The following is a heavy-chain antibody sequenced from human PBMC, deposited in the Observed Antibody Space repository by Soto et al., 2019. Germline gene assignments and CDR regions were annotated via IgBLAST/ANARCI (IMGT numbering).Heavy chain of an antibody. Sequence: GRALTLSYAPSGFTFSTYSMNWVRQVPGKGLEWVSFISSTSSTVYYADSVKGRFTISRDNAKNSLYLQMSSLRAEDTAVYYRTTDRAYPDNWGRGTLVTVSS. J-gene: IGHJ4*02. CDR1: GFTFSTYS. CDR2: ISSTSSTV. V-gene: IGHV3-48*01. CDR3: TTDRAYPDN.